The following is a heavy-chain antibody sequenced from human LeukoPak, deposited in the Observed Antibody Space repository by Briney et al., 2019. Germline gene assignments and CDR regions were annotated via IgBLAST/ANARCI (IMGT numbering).Heavy chain of an antibody. J-gene: IGHJ3*02. V-gene: IGHV3-48*04. CDR2: ISGSSTTI. CDR1: GFTFSSYS. Sequence: GGSLRLSCAASGFTFSSYSLNWVRQAPGKGLEWVSYISGSSTTIYYADSVKGRFTISRDNAKNSLYLQMNSLRAEDTAVYYCAGGAGYYYDSSGYFAFDIWGQRTMVTVSS. CDR3: AGGAGYYYDSSGYFAFDI. D-gene: IGHD3-22*01.